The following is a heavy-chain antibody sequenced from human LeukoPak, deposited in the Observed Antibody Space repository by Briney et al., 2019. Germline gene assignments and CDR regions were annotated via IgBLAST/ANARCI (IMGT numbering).Heavy chain of an antibody. CDR3: ATHYDFWSGNIHLQNDDY. CDR2: ISWNSGSI. J-gene: IGHJ4*02. V-gene: IGHV3-48*04. Sequence: PGGSLRLSCAASGFTFSSYWMSWVRQAPGKGLEWVSGISWNSGSIGYAESVKGRFTISRDNAKNSLYLQMNSLRAEDTAVYYCATHYDFWSGNIHLQNDDYWGQGTLVTVSS. CDR1: GFTFSSYW. D-gene: IGHD3-3*01.